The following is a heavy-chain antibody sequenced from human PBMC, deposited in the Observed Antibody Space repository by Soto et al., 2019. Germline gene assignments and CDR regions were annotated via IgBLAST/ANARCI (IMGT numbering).Heavy chain of an antibody. Sequence: PSETLSLTCTVSGGSVSSGCYYWSWIRQFPGKGLEWIGYIYHTGNTFYNPSLKSRVTISLDTSKNQFSLKLTSVTAADTAIYYCAGSSARSTFDYCGQGTLLTVSS. D-gene: IGHD6-25*01. CDR3: AGSSARSTFDY. V-gene: IGHV4-31*03. CDR1: GGSVSSGCYY. CDR2: IYHTGNT. J-gene: IGHJ4*02.